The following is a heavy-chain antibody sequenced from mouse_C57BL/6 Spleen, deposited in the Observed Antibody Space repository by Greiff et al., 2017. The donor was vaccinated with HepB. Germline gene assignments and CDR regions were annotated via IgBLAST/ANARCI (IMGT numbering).Heavy chain of an antibody. Sequence: EVQLVESGGGLVQPKGSLKLSCAASGFTFNTYAMHWVRQAPGKGLEWVARIRSKSSNYATYYADSVKDRFTISRDDSQSMLYLQMNNLKTEDTAMYYCVRGIYDGYDGVYYYAMDYWGQGTSVTVSS. V-gene: IGHV10-3*01. D-gene: IGHD2-2*01. J-gene: IGHJ4*01. CDR2: IRSKSSNYAT. CDR1: GFTFNTYA. CDR3: VRGIYDGYDGVYYYAMDY.